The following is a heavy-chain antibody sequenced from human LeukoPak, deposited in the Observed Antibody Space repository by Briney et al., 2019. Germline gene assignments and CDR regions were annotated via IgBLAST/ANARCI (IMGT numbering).Heavy chain of an antibody. J-gene: IGHJ4*02. D-gene: IGHD2-15*01. CDR2: INHSGST. CDR3: ARGPPVVVVAAAGFNYFDY. V-gene: IGHV4-34*01. Sequence: SETLSLTCAVYGGSFSGYYWSWIRQPPGKGLEWIGEINHSGSTNYNPSLKSRVTISVDTSKNQFSLKLSSVTAADTAVYYCARGPPVVVVAAAGFNYFDYWGQGTLVTVSS. CDR1: GGSFSGYY.